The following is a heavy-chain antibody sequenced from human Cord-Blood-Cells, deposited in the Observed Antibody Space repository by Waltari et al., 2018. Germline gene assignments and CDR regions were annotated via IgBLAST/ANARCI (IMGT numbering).Heavy chain of an antibody. CDR1: GFTFSSYG. J-gene: IGHJ6*02. Sequence: QVQLVESGGGVVQPGRSLRLSCAASGFTFSSYGMHWVRQAPGKGLEWVAVISYDGSNKYYADSVKGRFTISRDNSKNTLYLQMNSLRAEDTAVYYCAKCQGLVGLHYGMDVWGQGTTVTVSS. D-gene: IGHD2-21*01. CDR3: AKCQGLVGLHYGMDV. CDR2: ISYDGSNK. V-gene: IGHV3-30*18.